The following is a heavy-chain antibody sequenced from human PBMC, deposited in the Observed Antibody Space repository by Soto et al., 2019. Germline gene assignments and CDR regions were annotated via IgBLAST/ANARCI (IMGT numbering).Heavy chain of an antibody. Sequence: SETLSLTCTVSGGSIISSSYYWVLIRQPPGKGLEWIGSIYYSGSTYYNPSLKSRVTISVDTSKNQFSLKLSSVTAADTAVYYCARHFSGHPDYDILTGYAPRTGFDPWRQGTVVT. CDR1: GGSIISSSYY. CDR2: IYYSGST. J-gene: IGHJ5*02. D-gene: IGHD3-9*01. V-gene: IGHV4-39*01. CDR3: ARHFSGHPDYDILTGYAPRTGFDP.